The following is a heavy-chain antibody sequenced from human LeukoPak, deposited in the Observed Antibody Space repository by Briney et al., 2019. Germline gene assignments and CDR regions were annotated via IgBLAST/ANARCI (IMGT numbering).Heavy chain of an antibody. CDR3: ARGKAYDYVWGSYRYLDFDY. V-gene: IGHV1-2*02. D-gene: IGHD3-16*02. CDR1: GYTFTGYY. CDR2: INSNRGDT. Sequence: RASVKVSCKASGYTFTGYYMHWVRQAPGQGLEWMGWINSNRGDTNYAQKFQGRVTMTRDTSISTAYMELTRLRSDDTAVYYCARGKAYDYVWGSYRYLDFDYWGQGTLVTVSS. J-gene: IGHJ4*02.